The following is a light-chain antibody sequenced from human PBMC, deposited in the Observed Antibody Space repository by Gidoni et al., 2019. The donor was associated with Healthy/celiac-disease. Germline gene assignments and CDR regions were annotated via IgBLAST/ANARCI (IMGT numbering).Light chain of an antibody. V-gene: IGKV3-11*01. CDR3: QQRSNG. CDR2: GAS. CDR1: QLVSSY. J-gene: IGKJ3*01. Sequence: EIVFTQSPATRSLSPGERATLSCRASQLVSSYLAWYHQEPGQAPRLLFNGASTRATGIPARLSGSGSGTNFTLTISSLVPEDFAVYYCQQRSNGFGPXTKVDIK.